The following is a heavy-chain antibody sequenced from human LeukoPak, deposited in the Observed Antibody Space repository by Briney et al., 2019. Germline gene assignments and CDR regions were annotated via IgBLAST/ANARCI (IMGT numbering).Heavy chain of an antibody. CDR2: ISSSSSTI. Sequence: GGSLRLSCAASGFTFSSYSMNWVREAPGTGLEWVSYISSSSSTIYYADSVKGRFTISRDNAKNSLYLQMNSLRAEDTAVYYCARDSYYYGSGSQLDYWGQGTLVTVSS. D-gene: IGHD3-10*01. CDR3: ARDSYYYGSGSQLDY. J-gene: IGHJ4*02. CDR1: GFTFSSYS. V-gene: IGHV3-48*01.